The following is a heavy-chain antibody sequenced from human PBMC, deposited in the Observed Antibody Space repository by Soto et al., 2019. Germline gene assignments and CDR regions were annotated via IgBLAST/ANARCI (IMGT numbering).Heavy chain of an antibody. Sequence: ASVKVSCKVSGYTLTEPSIHWVRQAPGEGLEWMGGFDLENGETIYAQRFQGRVTMTEESSADTPYMELSSLRSEDTAVYYCARDRIAVAGGHYYYYGMDVWGQGTTVTVS. CDR2: FDLENGET. CDR3: ARDRIAVAGGHYYYYGMDV. J-gene: IGHJ6*02. CDR1: GYTLTEPS. V-gene: IGHV1-24*01. D-gene: IGHD6-19*01.